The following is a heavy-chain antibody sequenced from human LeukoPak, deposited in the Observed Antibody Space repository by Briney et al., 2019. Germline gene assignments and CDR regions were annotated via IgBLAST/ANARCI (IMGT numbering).Heavy chain of an antibody. Sequence: SETLSLTCTVSGGSMSTYHWSWIRQPPGKGLEWIGYIYYSGSTKYNPSLKSRVSIAGDTSKNQFSLKVNSGTAADTAVYYCARWTRASGSYYEVFDYWGQGTLVTVSS. CDR1: GGSMSTYH. CDR2: IYYSGST. J-gene: IGHJ4*02. CDR3: ARWTRASGSYYEVFDY. D-gene: IGHD1-26*01. V-gene: IGHV4-59*08.